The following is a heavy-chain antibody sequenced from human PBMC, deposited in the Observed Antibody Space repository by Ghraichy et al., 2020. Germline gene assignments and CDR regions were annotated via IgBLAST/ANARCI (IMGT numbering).Heavy chain of an antibody. Sequence: SETLSLTCAVSGGSISSGGYSWSWIRQPPGKGLEWIGYIYYSGSTYYNVSLKSRVTISVDTSKNQFSLKLSSVTAADTAVYYCARGGDYYGSGRRYYYYMDVWGKGTTVTVSS. V-gene: IGHV4-30-4*07. D-gene: IGHD3-10*01. J-gene: IGHJ6*03. CDR3: ARGGDYYGSGRRYYYYMDV. CDR2: IYYSGST. CDR1: GGSISSGGYS.